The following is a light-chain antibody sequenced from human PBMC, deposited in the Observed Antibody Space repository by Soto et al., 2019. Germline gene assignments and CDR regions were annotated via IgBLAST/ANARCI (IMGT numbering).Light chain of an antibody. CDR1: SSDVGGYNY. CDR3: SSYTSSTGV. Sequence: QSALTQPASVSGSPGQSISISCTGTSSDVGGYNYVSWYQQHPGKAPKLMIYDVSNRPSGVSNRCSGSKSGNTASLTISGLQAKDEADYYCSSYTSSTGVFGTGTKVTVL. J-gene: IGLJ1*01. CDR2: DVS. V-gene: IGLV2-14*01.